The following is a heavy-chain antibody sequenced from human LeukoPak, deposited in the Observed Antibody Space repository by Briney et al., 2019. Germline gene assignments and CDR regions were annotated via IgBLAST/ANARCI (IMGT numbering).Heavy chain of an antibody. V-gene: IGHV3-48*04. Sequence: GGSLRLSCAASGFTFSGYDMSWVRQAPGKGLEWVSYTSSSSSTIYYADSVKSRFTISRDNAKNSLYLQMNSLRAEDTAVYYCARDKPGVGYCSSTSCYGLFDYWGQGTLVTVSS. CDR2: TSSSSSTI. J-gene: IGHJ4*02. CDR3: ARDKPGVGYCSSTSCYGLFDY. CDR1: GFTFSGYD. D-gene: IGHD2-2*01.